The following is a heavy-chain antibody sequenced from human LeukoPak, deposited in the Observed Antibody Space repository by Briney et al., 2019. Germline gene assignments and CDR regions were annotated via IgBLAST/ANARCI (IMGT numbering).Heavy chain of an antibody. CDR1: GGPISSYY. CDR2: IYYSGST. V-gene: IGHV4-59*01. Sequence: SETLSLTCTVSGGPISSYYWSWIRQPPGKGLEWIGYIYYSGSTNYNPSLKSRVTISVDTSKNQFSLKLSSVTAADTAVYYCARRRYSYGLAYFDYWGQGTLVTVSS. D-gene: IGHD5-18*01. CDR3: ARRRYSYGLAYFDY. J-gene: IGHJ4*02.